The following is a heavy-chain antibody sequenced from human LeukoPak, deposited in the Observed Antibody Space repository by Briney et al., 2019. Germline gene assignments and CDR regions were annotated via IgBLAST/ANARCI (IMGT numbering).Heavy chain of an antibody. V-gene: IGHV4-4*02. D-gene: IGHD2-8*01. Sequence: SETLSLTCAVSGASISTSNWWSWVRQPPGKGLEWIGEIYHSRSTNYNPSLKSRVTISVDKSKNQFSLKLSSVTAADTAVYYCARVLMVYAIGVDAFDIWGQGTMVTVSS. CDR3: ARVLMVYAIGVDAFDI. CDR1: GASISTSNW. CDR2: IYHSRST. J-gene: IGHJ3*02.